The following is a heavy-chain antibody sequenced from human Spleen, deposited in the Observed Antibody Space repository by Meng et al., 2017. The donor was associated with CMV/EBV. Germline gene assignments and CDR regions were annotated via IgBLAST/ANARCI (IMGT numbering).Heavy chain of an antibody. D-gene: IGHD3-3*01. Sequence: GGSLRLSCAACGFTFSSYSMNWVRQAPGKRLEWVSSISSSSSYIYYADSVKGRFTISRDNAKNSLYLQMNSLRAEDTAVYYCARDHGDFWSGYSHGMDVWGQGTTVTVSS. CDR3: ARDHGDFWSGYSHGMDV. V-gene: IGHV3-21*01. J-gene: IGHJ6*02. CDR1: GFTFSSYS. CDR2: ISSSSSYI.